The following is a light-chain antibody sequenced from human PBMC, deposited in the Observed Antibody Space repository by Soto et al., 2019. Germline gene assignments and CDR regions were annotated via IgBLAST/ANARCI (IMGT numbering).Light chain of an antibody. CDR1: SPNIGAGFD. CDR2: GNN. CDR3: QSYDTSLSGGSV. Sequence: QSALTQSPSVSGAPGQRVSISCTGTSPNIGAGFDVHWYQQLPATAPKLLIYGNNNRPSGVPDRFSGSKSGTSASLAITGLQAEDEADYYCQSYDTSLSGGSVFGTGTKVTVL. V-gene: IGLV1-40*01. J-gene: IGLJ1*01.